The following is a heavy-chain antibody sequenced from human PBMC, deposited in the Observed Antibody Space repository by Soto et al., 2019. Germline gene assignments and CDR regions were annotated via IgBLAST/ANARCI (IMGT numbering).Heavy chain of an antibody. CDR1: GVSISSGDYY. CDR3: ARRLTYKKFDY. D-gene: IGHD1-1*01. CDR2: IYYSGST. J-gene: IGHJ4*02. Sequence: SETLSLTCTVSGVSISSGDYYWSWIRQPPGKGLEWIGYIYYSGSTYYNPSLKSRVTISVDTSKNQFSLKLSSVTAADTAVYYCARRLTYKKFDYWGQGTLVTVSS. V-gene: IGHV4-30-4*01.